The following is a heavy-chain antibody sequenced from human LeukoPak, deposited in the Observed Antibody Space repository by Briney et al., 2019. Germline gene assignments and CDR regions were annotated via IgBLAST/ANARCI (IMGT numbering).Heavy chain of an antibody. D-gene: IGHD3-22*01. Sequence: SETLSLTCTVSGGSISSSSYYWRWIRQPPGKGLEWIGSIYYSGSTYYNPSLKSRVTISVDTSKNQFSLKLSSVTAADTAVYYCARAYYYDSSGYLDYWGQGTLVTVSS. CDR2: IYYSGST. CDR1: GGSISSSSYY. V-gene: IGHV4-39*07. J-gene: IGHJ4*02. CDR3: ARAYYYDSSGYLDY.